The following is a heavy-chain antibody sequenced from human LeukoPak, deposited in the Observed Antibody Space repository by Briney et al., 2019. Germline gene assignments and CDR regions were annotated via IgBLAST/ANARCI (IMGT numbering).Heavy chain of an antibody. Sequence: PGGSLRLSCSASGFTFSSYAMHWVRQAPGKGLEYVSTVSSNGGSTYYADSVKGRFTISRDNSKNTLYLQMSSLRAEDTAVYYCVKALTSSSGISGDLGYSGQGTPVTVSS. CDR1: GFTFSSYA. J-gene: IGHJ4*02. CDR3: VKALTSSSGISGDLGY. V-gene: IGHV3-64D*08. CDR2: VSSNGGST. D-gene: IGHD6-6*01.